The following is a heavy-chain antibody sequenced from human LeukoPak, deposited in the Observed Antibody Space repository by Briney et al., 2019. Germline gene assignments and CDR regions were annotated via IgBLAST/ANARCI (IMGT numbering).Heavy chain of an antibody. CDR3: TRDMGGNYPFDP. V-gene: IGHV1-2*02. CDR2: INPYNLGT. D-gene: IGHD4-23*01. J-gene: IGHJ5*02. Sequence: ASVTVSCKASGYTFTAHYIHWVRQAPGQGLQWMGWINPYNLGTNFAQAFQGRAIMTTDMSTNTVHMELRSLRFDDTAVYYCTRDMGGNYPFDPWGQGTVVTVTS. CDR1: GYTFTAHY.